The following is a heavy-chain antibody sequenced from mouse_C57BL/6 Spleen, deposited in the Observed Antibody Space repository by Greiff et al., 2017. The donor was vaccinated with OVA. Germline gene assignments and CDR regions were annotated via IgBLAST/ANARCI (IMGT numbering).Heavy chain of an antibody. CDR1: GYTFTSYW. J-gene: IGHJ1*03. Sequence: QVQLQQPGAELVKPGASVKMSCTASGYTFTSYWITWVKQRPGPGLEWIGDIYPGSGSTNYNEKFKSKATLTVDTSSSTAYMQLSSLTSEDSAVYYCARYGSSGGYFDVWGTGTTVTVSS. D-gene: IGHD1-1*01. V-gene: IGHV1-55*01. CDR2: IYPGSGST. CDR3: ARYGSSGGYFDV.